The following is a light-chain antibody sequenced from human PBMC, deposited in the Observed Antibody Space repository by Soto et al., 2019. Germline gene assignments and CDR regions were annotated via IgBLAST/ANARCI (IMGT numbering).Light chain of an antibody. CDR1: SSDVGGYNY. V-gene: IGLV2-14*01. J-gene: IGLJ1*01. CDR3: SSYTSSTTPYV. Sequence: QAVLTQPASVSGSPGQSITISCTGTSSDVGGYNYVSWFQHHPGKAPKLLIYEVSHRPSGVSNRFSGSKSGNTASLTISGRQAEDEADYHCSSYTSSTTPYVFGTGTKVTVL. CDR2: EVS.